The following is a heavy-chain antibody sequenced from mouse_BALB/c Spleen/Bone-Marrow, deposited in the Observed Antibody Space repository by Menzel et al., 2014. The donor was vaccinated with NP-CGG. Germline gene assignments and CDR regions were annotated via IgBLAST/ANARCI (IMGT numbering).Heavy chain of an antibody. V-gene: IGHV6-6*02. CDR2: IRLKSNNYAT. Sequence: EVKVVESGGGLVQPGGSMKLSCVASGFTFSNYWMNWVRQSPEKGLEWVAEIRLKSNNYATHYAESVKGRFTISRDDSKSSVYLQMNNLRAEDTGTYYCTVPFGPGFDYWGQGTTLTVSS. CDR3: TVPFGPGFDY. J-gene: IGHJ2*01. CDR1: GFTFSNYW.